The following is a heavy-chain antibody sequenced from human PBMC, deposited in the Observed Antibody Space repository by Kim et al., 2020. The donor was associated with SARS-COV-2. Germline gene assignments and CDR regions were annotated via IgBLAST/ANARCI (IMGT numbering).Heavy chain of an antibody. CDR1: GFTFSSYA. D-gene: IGHD3-10*02. J-gene: IGHJ4*02. CDR2: ISGSGGST. CDR3: AKDNSVVRGVIITLAFDY. V-gene: IGHV3-23*01. Sequence: GGSLRLSCAASGFTFSSYAMSWVRQAPGKGLEWVSAISGSGGSTYYADSVKGRFTISRDNSKNTLYLQMNSLRAEVTAVYYCAKDNSVVRGVIITLAFDYWGQGTLVTVSS.